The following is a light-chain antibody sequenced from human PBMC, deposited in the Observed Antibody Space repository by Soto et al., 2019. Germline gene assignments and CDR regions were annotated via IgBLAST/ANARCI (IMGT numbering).Light chain of an antibody. CDR2: GNS. Sequence: QSVLTQPPSVSGAPGQRVTISCTGSSSNIGAGYDVHWYQQLPGTAPKLLIYGNSNRPSGVPDRFSGSKSGTSASLAITGLQAADEADYYCQSYDSSLSAHVFGTGTKVTDL. J-gene: IGLJ1*01. V-gene: IGLV1-40*01. CDR3: QSYDSSLSAHV. CDR1: SSNIGAGYD.